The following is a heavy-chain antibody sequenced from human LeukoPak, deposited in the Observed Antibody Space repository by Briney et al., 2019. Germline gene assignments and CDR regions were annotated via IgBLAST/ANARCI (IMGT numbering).Heavy chain of an antibody. D-gene: IGHD4-23*01. CDR1: GGSISSGGYY. Sequence: SQTLSLTCTVSGGSISSGGYYWSWIRQHPGKGLEWTGYIYYGGSTYYNPSLKSRVTISVDTSKNQFSLKLSSVTAADTAVYYCARGVQTPLFDYWGQGTLVTVSS. J-gene: IGHJ4*02. V-gene: IGHV4-31*03. CDR3: ARGVQTPLFDY. CDR2: IYYGGST.